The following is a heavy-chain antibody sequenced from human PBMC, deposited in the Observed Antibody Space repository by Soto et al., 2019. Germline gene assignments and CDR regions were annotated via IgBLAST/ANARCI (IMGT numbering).Heavy chain of an antibody. J-gene: IGHJ6*03. CDR1: GGSFSGYY. V-gene: IGHV4-34*01. D-gene: IGHD3-10*01. Sequence: QVQLQQWGAGLLKPSETLSLTCAVYGGSFSGYYWSWIRQPPGKGLEWIGEINHSGSTNYNPSLKSRVTISVDTSKNQCSLKLSSVTAADTAVYYCARARFTDYYYYYMDVWGKGTTVTVSS. CDR2: INHSGST. CDR3: ARARFTDYYYYYMDV.